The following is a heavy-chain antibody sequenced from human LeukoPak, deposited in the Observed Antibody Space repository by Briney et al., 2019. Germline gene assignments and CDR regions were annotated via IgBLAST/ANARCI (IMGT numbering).Heavy chain of an antibody. CDR3: AREGSSWSNWFDP. V-gene: IGHV4-34*01. CDR1: GGSFSGYY. Sequence: SETLSLTCAVYGGSFSGYYWSWIRQPPGKGLEWIGEINHSGSTNYNPSLKSRVAISVDTSKNQFSLKLSSVTAADTAVYYCAREGSSWSNWFDPWGQGTLVTVSS. J-gene: IGHJ5*02. D-gene: IGHD6-13*01. CDR2: INHSGST.